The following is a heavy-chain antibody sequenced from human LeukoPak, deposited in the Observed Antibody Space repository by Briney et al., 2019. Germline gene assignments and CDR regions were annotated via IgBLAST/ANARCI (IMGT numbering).Heavy chain of an antibody. CDR3: AKQNYPPDLDY. CDR1: GFTFSSYA. V-gene: IGHV3-23*01. Sequence: GGSLRLSCSASGFTFSSYAMSWVRQAPGKGLEWVSAISAGGGSTHYTYYADSVKGRFTISRDNSKNTLYLQMDSLRAEDTAVYYCAKQNYPPDLDYWGQGTLVTVSS. CDR2: ISAGGGSTHYT. D-gene: IGHD1-7*01. J-gene: IGHJ4*02.